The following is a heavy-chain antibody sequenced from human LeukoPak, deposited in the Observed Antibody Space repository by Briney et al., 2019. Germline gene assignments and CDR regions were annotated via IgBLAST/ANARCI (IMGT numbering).Heavy chain of an antibody. J-gene: IGHJ4*02. CDR3: ARDLYSSGWYGPDY. CDR2: INHSGST. Sequence: PSETLSLTCAVYGGSFSGYYWSWIRQPPGKGLEWIGEINHSGSTNYNPSLKSRVTISVDKSKNQFSLKLSSVTAADTAVYYCARDLYSSGWYGPDYWGQGTLVTVSS. CDR1: GGSFSGYY. D-gene: IGHD6-19*01. V-gene: IGHV4-34*01.